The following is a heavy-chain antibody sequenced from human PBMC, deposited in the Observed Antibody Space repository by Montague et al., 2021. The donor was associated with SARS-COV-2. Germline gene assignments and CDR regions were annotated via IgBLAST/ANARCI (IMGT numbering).Heavy chain of an antibody. V-gene: IGHV1-8*01. CDR1: GYTFTSYD. J-gene: IGHJ6*02. D-gene: IGHD2-15*01. CDR2: MNPNIGNT. CDR3: ARGRCSGGSCYSGWYYYYYGMDV. Sequence: SVKVSCKASGYTFTSYDINWVRQATGQGLEWMGWMNPNIGNTGXXXKXXXRVXMTRNTSISTAYMELSSLRSEDTAVSYCARGRCSGGSCYSGWYYYYYGMDVWGQGTTVIVSS.